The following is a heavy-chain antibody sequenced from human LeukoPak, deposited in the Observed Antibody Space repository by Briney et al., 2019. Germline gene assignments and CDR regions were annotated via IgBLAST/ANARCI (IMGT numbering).Heavy chain of an antibody. CDR1: GYTFTSYY. CDR2: INPSGGST. V-gene: IGHV1-46*01. D-gene: IGHD3-22*01. Sequence: ASVKVSCKASGYTFTSYYMHWVRQAPGQGLEWMGIINPSGGSTSYAQKLQGRVTMTRDTSTSTVYMELSSLRSEDTAVYYCARAGGDYYDSSGVDYWGQGTLVTVSS. J-gene: IGHJ4*02. CDR3: ARAGGDYYDSSGVDY.